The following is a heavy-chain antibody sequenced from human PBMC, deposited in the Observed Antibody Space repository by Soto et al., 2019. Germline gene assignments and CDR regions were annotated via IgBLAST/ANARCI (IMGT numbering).Heavy chain of an antibody. Sequence: SETLSLTCAVYGGSFSGYSWSWIRQPPGKGLEGIGEINHSGSTNYNPSLKSRVTISVDTSKNQFSLKLSSVTAADTAVYYCARTVDFWSGYYTGLYYYGMDVWGQGTTVTVSS. CDR1: GGSFSGYS. V-gene: IGHV4-34*01. CDR2: INHSGST. D-gene: IGHD3-3*01. CDR3: ARTVDFWSGYYTGLYYYGMDV. J-gene: IGHJ6*02.